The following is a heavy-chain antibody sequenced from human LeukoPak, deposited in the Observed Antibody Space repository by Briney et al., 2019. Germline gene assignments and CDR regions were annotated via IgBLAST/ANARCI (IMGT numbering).Heavy chain of an antibody. Sequence: SEYLSLTCSESGGSIRGNYWSWIRQTQGKWLEWIGEVNYSGNTDYNPSVKSRVAISVDLSMNPLSLRLNSVTAADTAVYYCGRMTDFWNEYYDSFFDYWGQGTLVIGSS. D-gene: IGHD3-3*01. J-gene: IGHJ4*02. CDR3: GRMTDFWNEYYDSFFDY. CDR2: VNYSGNT. V-gene: IGHV4-34*01. CDR1: GGSIRGNY.